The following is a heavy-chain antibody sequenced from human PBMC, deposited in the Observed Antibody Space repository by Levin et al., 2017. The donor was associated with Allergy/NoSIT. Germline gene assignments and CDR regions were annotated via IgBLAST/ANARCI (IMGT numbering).Heavy chain of an antibody. J-gene: IGHJ5*02. Sequence: SETLSLTCTVSGGSISSYYWSWIRQPAGKGLEWIGRIYTSGSTNYNPSLKSRVTMSVDTSKNQFSLKLSSVTAADTAVYYCARDLGITMVRGVIRYNWFDPWGQGTLVTVSS. CDR1: GGSISSYY. CDR3: ARDLGITMVRGVIRYNWFDP. D-gene: IGHD3-10*01. CDR2: IYTSGST. V-gene: IGHV4-4*07.